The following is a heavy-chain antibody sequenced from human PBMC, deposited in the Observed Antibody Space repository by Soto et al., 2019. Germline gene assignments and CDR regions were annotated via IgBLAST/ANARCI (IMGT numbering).Heavy chain of an antibody. CDR3: AIDYDFWSGPPGWFDP. CDR2: INPSGGST. V-gene: IGHV1-46*01. D-gene: IGHD3-3*01. Sequence: ASVKVSCKASGYTFTSYSMHWVRQAPGQGLEWMGIINPSGGSTSYAQKFQGRVTMTRDTSTSTVYMELSSLRSEDTAVYYCAIDYDFWSGPPGWFDPWGQGTLVTVSS. J-gene: IGHJ5*02. CDR1: GYTFTSYS.